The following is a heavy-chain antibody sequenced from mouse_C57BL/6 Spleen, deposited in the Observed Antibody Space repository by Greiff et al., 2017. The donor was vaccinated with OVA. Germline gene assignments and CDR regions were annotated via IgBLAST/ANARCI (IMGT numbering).Heavy chain of an antibody. J-gene: IGHJ3*01. D-gene: IGHD2-12*01. CDR3: ARDYSHLVREKLGFAY. V-gene: IGHV1-9*01. CDR2: ILPGSGST. CDR1: GYTFTGYW. Sequence: VQLQQSGAELMKPGASVKLSCKATGYTFTGYWIEWVKQRPGHGLEWIGEILPGSGSTNYNEKFKGKATFTAETSSNTAYMQLSSLTTEDSAIYYCARDYSHLVREKLGFAYWGQGTLVTVSA.